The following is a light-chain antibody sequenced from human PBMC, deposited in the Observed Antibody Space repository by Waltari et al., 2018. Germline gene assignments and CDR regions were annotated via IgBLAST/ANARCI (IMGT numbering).Light chain of an antibody. Sequence: QSVLTQPASVSGSPGQSITISCTGTSSDLGTYNYVSWYQQHPGRAPKLIIFDVNVRPSLVSKRFSGSKSGNTAFLTISGLQTEDEGHFYCCSYTTTGPVVFGGGTKLTVL. CDR1: SSDLGTYNY. J-gene: IGLJ2*01. V-gene: IGLV2-14*03. CDR2: DVN. CDR3: CSYTTTGPVV.